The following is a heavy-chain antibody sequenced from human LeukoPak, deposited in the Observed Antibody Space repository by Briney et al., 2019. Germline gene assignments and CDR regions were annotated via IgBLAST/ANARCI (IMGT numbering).Heavy chain of an antibody. CDR3: ARESSNYYYYYMDV. V-gene: IGHV4-4*07. Sequence: SETLSLTCTVSGGSISSYYWSWIRQPAGKGLEWIGRIYTSGSTNYNPSLKSRVTMSVDTSKNQFPLKLSSVTAADTAVYYCARESSNYYYYYMDVWGKGTTVTVSS. CDR2: IYTSGST. CDR1: GGSISSYY. J-gene: IGHJ6*03.